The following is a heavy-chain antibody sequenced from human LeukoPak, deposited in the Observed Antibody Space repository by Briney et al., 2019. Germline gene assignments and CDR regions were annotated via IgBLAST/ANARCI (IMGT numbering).Heavy chain of an antibody. V-gene: IGHV4-59*12. CDR2: IYYSGST. J-gene: IGHJ4*02. Sequence: PSETLSLTCTVSGGSISSYYWSWIRQPPGKGLEWIGYIYYSGSTNYNPSLKSRVTISVDTSKNQFSLKLSSVTAADTAVYYCAREDSSPGSHDYWGQGTLVTVSS. CDR1: GGSISSYY. CDR3: AREDSSPGSHDY. D-gene: IGHD6-13*01.